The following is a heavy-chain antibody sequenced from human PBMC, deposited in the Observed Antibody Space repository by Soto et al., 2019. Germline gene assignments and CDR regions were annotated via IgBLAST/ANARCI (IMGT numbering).Heavy chain of an antibody. D-gene: IGHD6-13*01. CDR1: GGTFSSYA. CDR3: ARGRYSSSWTPTYYYYGMDV. CDR2: IIPIFGTA. V-gene: IGHV1-69*06. Sequence: QEQLVQSGAEVKKPGSSVKVSCKASGGTFSSYAISWVRQAPGQGLEWMGGIIPIFGTANYAQKFQGRVTITADKSTSTAYMELSSLRSEDTAVYYCARGRYSSSWTPTYYYYGMDVWGQGTTVTVSS. J-gene: IGHJ6*02.